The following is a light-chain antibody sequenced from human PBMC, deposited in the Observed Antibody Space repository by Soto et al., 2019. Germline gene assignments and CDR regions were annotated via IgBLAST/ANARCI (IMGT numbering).Light chain of an antibody. V-gene: IGKV3-20*01. J-gene: IGKJ1*01. CDR2: GAS. Sequence: EIMLTQSPGTLSLSPGEGATLSCRASQSIISSYLAWYQQKPGQAPRLLIYGASSRATGIPDRFSGSGSGADFSLTISRLAPDDFAVYYCHQYATSPGTFGLGTKVEIK. CDR1: QSIISSY. CDR3: HQYATSPGT.